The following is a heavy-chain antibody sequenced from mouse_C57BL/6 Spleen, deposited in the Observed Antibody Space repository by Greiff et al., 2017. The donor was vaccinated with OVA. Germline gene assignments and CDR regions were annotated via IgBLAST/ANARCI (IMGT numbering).Heavy chain of an antibody. V-gene: IGHV5-4*03. CDR3: ARGGKLHWYFDV. J-gene: IGHJ1*03. Sequence: EVKLMESGGGLVKPGGSLKLSCAASGFTFSSYAMSWVRQTPEKRLEWVATISDGGSYTYYPDNVKGRFTISRDNAKNNLYLQMSHLKSEDTAMYYCARGGKLHWYFDVWGTGTTVTVSS. CDR2: ISDGGSYT. CDR1: GFTFSSYA.